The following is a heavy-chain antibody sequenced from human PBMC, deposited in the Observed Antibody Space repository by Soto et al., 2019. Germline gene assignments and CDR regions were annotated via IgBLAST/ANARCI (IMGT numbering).Heavy chain of an antibody. V-gene: IGHV3-30*18. D-gene: IGHD3-22*01. J-gene: IGHJ4*02. Sequence: GGSLRLSCAASGFTFSSYGMHWVRQAPGKGLEWVAVISYDGSNKYYADSVKGRFTISRDNSENTLYLQMNSLRAEDTAVYYCAKDWGITMIVVVMDYWGQGTLVTVSS. CDR2: ISYDGSNK. CDR3: AKDWGITMIVVVMDY. CDR1: GFTFSSYG.